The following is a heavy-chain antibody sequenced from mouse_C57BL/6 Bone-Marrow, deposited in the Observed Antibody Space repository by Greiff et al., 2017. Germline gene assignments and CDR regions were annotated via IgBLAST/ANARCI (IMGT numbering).Heavy chain of an antibody. D-gene: IGHD4-1*01. CDR2: IYPGSGST. V-gene: IGHV1-55*01. CDR3: ARVTGTYCYFDV. CDR1: GYTFTSYW. Sequence: VQLQQPGAELVKPGASVKMSCKASGYTFTSYWINWVKQRPGQGLEWIGDIYPGSGSTNYNEKFKSKATLTVDTSSSTAYMQLSSLTSEDSAVYYCARVTGTYCYFDVWGTGTTVTVSS. J-gene: IGHJ1*03.